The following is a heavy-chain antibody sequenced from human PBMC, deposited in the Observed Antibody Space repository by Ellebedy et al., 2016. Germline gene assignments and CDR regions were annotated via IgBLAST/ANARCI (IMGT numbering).Heavy chain of an antibody. CDR2: IKQDGSEK. Sequence: GESLKISCAASGFTFSSYWMSWVRQAPGKGLEWVANIKQDGSEKYYVDSVKGRFTISRDNAKNSLYLQMNSLRAEDTAVYYCARDGIVGGTTEYYFDYWGQGTQVTVSS. CDR3: ARDGIVGGTTEYYFDY. D-gene: IGHD1-26*01. CDR1: GFTFSSYW. J-gene: IGHJ4*02. V-gene: IGHV3-7*01.